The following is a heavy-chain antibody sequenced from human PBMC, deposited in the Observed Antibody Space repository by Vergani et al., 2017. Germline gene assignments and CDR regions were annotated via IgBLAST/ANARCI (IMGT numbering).Heavy chain of an antibody. J-gene: IGHJ4*02. V-gene: IGHV4-59*01. CDR2: IYYSGST. D-gene: IGHD5-12*01. CDR3: ARDPGIVATPGYFDY. CDR1: GGSISSYY. Sequence: QVQLQQWGPGLVKPSETLSLTCTVSGGSISSYYWSWIRQPPGKGLEWIGYIYYSGSTNYNPSLKSRVTISVDTSKNQFSLKLSSVTAADTAVYYCARDPGIVATPGYFDYWGQGTLVTVSS.